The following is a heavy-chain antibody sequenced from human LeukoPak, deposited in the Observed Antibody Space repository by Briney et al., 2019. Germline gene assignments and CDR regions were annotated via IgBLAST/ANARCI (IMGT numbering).Heavy chain of an antibody. CDR3: ARAGIVVVAAASYWFDP. V-gene: IGHV1-18*01. D-gene: IGHD2-2*01. CDR2: ISAYNGNT. Sequence: ASVKLSCKASGYTFTSYGISWVRQAPGQGLEWMGWISAYNGNTNYAQQLQGRVTMTTDTSTNTAYMELRSLRSDDTAVYYCARAGIVVVAAASYWFDPWGQGTLVTVSS. J-gene: IGHJ5*02. CDR1: GYTFTSYG.